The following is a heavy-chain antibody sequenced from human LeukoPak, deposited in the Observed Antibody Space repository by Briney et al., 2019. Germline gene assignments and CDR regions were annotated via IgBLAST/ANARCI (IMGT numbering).Heavy chain of an antibody. J-gene: IGHJ4*02. CDR2: INPSGSST. V-gene: IGHV1-46*01. CDR3: ARSLITAVSSRSALEY. D-gene: IGHD3-10*01. CDR1: GYTFTSYY. Sequence: GSSVKLSCTASGYTFTSYYMHWVRQAPGQGLGWVGIINPSGSSTSYAQKFQGRVTMTRDTTTSTVYMELSSLRSEDTAVYYCARSLITAVSSRSALEYWGQGTLVTVSS.